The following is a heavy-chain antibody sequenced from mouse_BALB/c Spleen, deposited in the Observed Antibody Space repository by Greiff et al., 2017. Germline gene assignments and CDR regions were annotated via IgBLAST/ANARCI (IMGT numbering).Heavy chain of an antibody. CDR1: GYSITSGYY. V-gene: IGHV3-6*02. J-gene: IGHJ4*01. CDR3: ARVVHAMDY. Sequence: VQLQQSGPGLVKPSQSLSLTCSVTGYSITSGYYWNWIRQFPGNKLEWMGYISYDGSNNYNPSLKNRISITRDTSKNQFFLKLNSVTTEDTATYYCARVVHAMDYWGQGTSVTVSS. CDR2: ISYDGSN. D-gene: IGHD2-12*01.